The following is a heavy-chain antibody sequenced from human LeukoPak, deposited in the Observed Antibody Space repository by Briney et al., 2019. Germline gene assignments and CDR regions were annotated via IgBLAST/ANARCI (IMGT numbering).Heavy chain of an antibody. J-gene: IGHJ4*02. Sequence: SETLSLTCTVSGGSISSYYWSWIRQPAGKGLEWIGRIYTSGSTNYNPSLKSRVTMSVDTSKNQFSLKLSSVTAEDTAVYYCAREGKNWGHFDYWGQGTLVTVSS. CDR1: GGSISSYY. V-gene: IGHV4-4*07. CDR2: IYTSGST. D-gene: IGHD7-27*01. CDR3: AREGKNWGHFDY.